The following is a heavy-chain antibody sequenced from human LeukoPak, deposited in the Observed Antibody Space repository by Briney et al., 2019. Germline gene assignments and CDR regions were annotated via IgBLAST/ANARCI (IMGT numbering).Heavy chain of an antibody. J-gene: IGHJ4*02. V-gene: IGHV4-34*01. Sequence: GSLRLSCAASGFTFSSYEMNWVRQAPGKGLEWIGEINHSGSTNYNPSLKSRVTISVDTSKNQFSLKLSSVTAADTAVYYCARGYNHDYWGQGTLVTVSS. CDR3: ARGYNHDY. CDR2: INHSGST. D-gene: IGHD1-1*01. CDR1: GFTFSSYE.